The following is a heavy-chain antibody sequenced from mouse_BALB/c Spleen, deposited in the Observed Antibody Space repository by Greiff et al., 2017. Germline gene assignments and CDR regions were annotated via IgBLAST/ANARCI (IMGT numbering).Heavy chain of an antibody. V-gene: IGHV2-9*02. Sequence: QVQLKESGPGLVAPSQSLSITCTVSGFSLTSYGVHWVRQPPGKGLEWLGVIWAGGSTNYNSALMSRLSISKDNSKSQVFLKMNSLQTDDTAMYYCARDGLQGAMDYWGQGTSVTVSS. CDR3: ARDGLQGAMDY. D-gene: IGHD2-13*01. CDR2: IWAGGST. CDR1: GFSLTSYG. J-gene: IGHJ4*01.